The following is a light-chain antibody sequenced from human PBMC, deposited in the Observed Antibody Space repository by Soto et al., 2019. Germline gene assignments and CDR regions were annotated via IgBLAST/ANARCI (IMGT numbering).Light chain of an antibody. CDR3: HHYNSYPFT. Sequence: DIQMTQSPSTLSASVGYRVTITCRASQSISSWLAWYQQKPGKAPKLLIYKASSLESGVPSRFSGSGSGTEFTLTISSLQPDDFATYYCHHYNSYPFTFGPGTKVDIK. CDR1: QSISSW. V-gene: IGKV1-5*03. J-gene: IGKJ3*01. CDR2: KAS.